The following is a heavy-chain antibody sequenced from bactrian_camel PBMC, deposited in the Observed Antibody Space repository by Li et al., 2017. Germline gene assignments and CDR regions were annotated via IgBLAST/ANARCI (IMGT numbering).Heavy chain of an antibody. CDR3: AKDLFTDYAR. V-gene: IGHV3S31*01. J-gene: IGHJ4*01. Sequence: DVQLVESGGGLVQPGGSLRLSCGASGFTFNNYAMSWVRQTPGKGLEWLSDIDSRGSSTYYADSVKGRFTISRDNTKNILYLQMNSLKSEDTALYYCAKDLFTDYARWGQGTQVTVS. CDR2: IDSRGSST. D-gene: IGHD4*01. CDR1: GFTFNNYA.